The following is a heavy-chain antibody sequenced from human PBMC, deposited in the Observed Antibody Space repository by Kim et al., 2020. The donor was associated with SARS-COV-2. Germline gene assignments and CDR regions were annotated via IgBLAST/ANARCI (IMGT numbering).Heavy chain of an antibody. CDR1: GFTFSSYA. CDR2: ISGSGGST. V-gene: IGHV3-23*01. Sequence: GGSLRLSCAASGFTFSSYAMSWVRQAPGKGLEWVSAISGSGGSTYYADSVKGRFTISRDNSKNTLYLQMNSLRAEDTAVYYCAKEGRTTMVRGVIRAFDIWGQGTMVTVSS. J-gene: IGHJ3*02. D-gene: IGHD3-10*01. CDR3: AKEGRTTMVRGVIRAFDI.